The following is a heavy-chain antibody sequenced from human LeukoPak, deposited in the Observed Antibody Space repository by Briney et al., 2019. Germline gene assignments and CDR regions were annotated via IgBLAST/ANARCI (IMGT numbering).Heavy chain of an antibody. D-gene: IGHD3-10*01. CDR1: GYTFTSYY. CDR3: ARNYGSGSPPFVFHY. V-gene: IGHV1-46*01. Sequence: GASVKVSCKASGYTFTSYYMHWVRQAPGQGLEWMGIINPSGGSTSYAQKFQGRVTMTRDTSASTVYMELSSLRSEDTAVYYCARNYGSGSPPFVFHYWGQGTLVTVSS. J-gene: IGHJ4*02. CDR2: INPSGGST.